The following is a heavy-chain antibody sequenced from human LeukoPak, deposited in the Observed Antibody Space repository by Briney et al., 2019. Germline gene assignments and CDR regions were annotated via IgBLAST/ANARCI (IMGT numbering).Heavy chain of an antibody. CDR3: ARAQDRSEP. D-gene: IGHD3-10*01. CDR1: GYTFTSNY. Sequence: ASVKVSCKAFGYTFTSNYMHWVRQAPGQGLEWMGWISAYNGNTNYARKLQGRVTMTTDTSTSTAYMELRSLRSDDTAVYYCARAQDRSEPWGQGTLVTVSS. CDR2: ISAYNGNT. V-gene: IGHV1-18*04. J-gene: IGHJ5*02.